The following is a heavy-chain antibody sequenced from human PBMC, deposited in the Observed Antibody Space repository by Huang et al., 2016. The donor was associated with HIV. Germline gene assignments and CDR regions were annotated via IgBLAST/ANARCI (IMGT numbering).Heavy chain of an antibody. CDR1: GYSFSIYW. CDR2: IYHLESKS. CDR3: AKGRRAFDV. Sequence: EVQLVQSGAEVKKPGESLKISCTGSGYSFSIYWIAWVRQMPGKGLEWMGIIYHLESKSTYSPSFEGNVSISVDKSINTVYLHWSSLKAADTAIYYCAKGRRAFDVWGQGTWVTVSS. V-gene: IGHV5-51*03. J-gene: IGHJ3*01.